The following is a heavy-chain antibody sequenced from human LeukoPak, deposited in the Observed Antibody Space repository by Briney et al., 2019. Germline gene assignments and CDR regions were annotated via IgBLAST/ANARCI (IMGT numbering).Heavy chain of an antibody. Sequence: PSETLSLTCTVSGGSISSYYWGWIRQPPGKALEWIGSVYYSGTTSYNPSLKSRVTMSVDTSKNQFSLKLSSVTAADTAVYYCARIIVGATTGYYYYYMDVWGKGTTVTISS. D-gene: IGHD1-26*01. CDR2: VYYSGTT. J-gene: IGHJ6*03. V-gene: IGHV4-39*07. CDR3: ARIIVGATTGYYYYYMDV. CDR1: GGSISSYY.